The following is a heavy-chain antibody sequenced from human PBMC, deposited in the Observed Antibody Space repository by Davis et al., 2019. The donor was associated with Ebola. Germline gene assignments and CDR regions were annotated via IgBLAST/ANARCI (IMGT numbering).Heavy chain of an antibody. CDR3: ARGERRYYYYYGMDV. J-gene: IGHJ6*02. CDR1: GFTFDDYA. D-gene: IGHD1-1*01. Sequence: SLKISCAASGFTFDDYAMHWVRQAPGKGLEWVSGISWNSGSIGYADSVKGRFTISRDNAENSLYLQMNSLRAEDTAVYYCARGERRYYYYYGMDVWGQGTTVTVSS. CDR2: ISWNSGSI. V-gene: IGHV3-9*01.